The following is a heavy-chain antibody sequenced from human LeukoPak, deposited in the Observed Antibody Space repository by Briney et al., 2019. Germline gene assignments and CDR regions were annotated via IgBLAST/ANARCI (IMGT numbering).Heavy chain of an antibody. CDR3: TKNHCNYINCYEDYYYGMDV. D-gene: IGHD2/OR15-2a*01. CDR1: GYTFTGYY. CDR2: INPDTGAT. Sequence: GASVKVSCKASGYTFTGYYMHWVRQAPGQGLEWMGWINPDTGATDIAQKFQGRVAMTRDTSISAAYMELSRLRSDDTAVYFCTKNHCNYINCYEDYYYGMDVWGQGTTVTVSS. J-gene: IGHJ6*02. V-gene: IGHV1-2*02.